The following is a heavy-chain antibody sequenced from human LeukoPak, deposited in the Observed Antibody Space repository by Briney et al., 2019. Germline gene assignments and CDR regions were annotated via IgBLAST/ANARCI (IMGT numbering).Heavy chain of an antibody. D-gene: IGHD3-22*01. J-gene: IGHJ4*02. CDR3: ARVYYDSSGYDY. CDR2: INAGNGNT. CDR1: GYTFTSYA. V-gene: IGHV1-3*01. Sequence: ASVKVSCKASGYTFTSYAMHWVRQAPGQRLEWMGWINAGNGNTKYSQKFQGRVTITRDTSASTAYMELSSLRSEGTAVYYCARVYYDSSGYDYWGQGTLVTVSS.